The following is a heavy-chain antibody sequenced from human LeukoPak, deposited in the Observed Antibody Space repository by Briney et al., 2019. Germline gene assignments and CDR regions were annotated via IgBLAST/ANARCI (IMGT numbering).Heavy chain of an antibody. D-gene: IGHD3-16*01. J-gene: IGHJ6*02. Sequence: GGSLRLSCAASGFTFGSYSMNWVRQAPGKGLEWVSSISSSSSYIYYADSVKGRFTISRDNAKNSLYLQMNSLRAEDTAVYYCARDWGYYSSYGTDVWGQGTTVTVSS. V-gene: IGHV3-21*01. CDR2: ISSSSSYI. CDR3: ARDWGYYSSYGTDV. CDR1: GFTFGSYS.